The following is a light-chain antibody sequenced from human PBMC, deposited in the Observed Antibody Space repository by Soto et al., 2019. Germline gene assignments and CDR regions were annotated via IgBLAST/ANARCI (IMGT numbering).Light chain of an antibody. Sequence: TQMTQSPSTVSASSSYRVTITFRSSQGISKYLAWFQQKPGKVPERLIYSASTLQSGVPSRFSGSGSGTEFTLTISSLQPEDFATYYCLQHDSYPITFGQGTRLEIK. J-gene: IGKJ5*01. V-gene: IGKV1-17*03. CDR3: LQHDSYPIT. CDR1: QGISKY. CDR2: SAS.